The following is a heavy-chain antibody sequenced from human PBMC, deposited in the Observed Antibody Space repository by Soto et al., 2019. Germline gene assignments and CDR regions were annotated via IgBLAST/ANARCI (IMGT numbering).Heavy chain of an antibody. CDR3: AHGEYSSDGWCFFDY. D-gene: IGHD5-18*01. J-gene: IGHJ4*02. V-gene: IGHV2-5*02. Sequence: SGPTLVNPTQTLTLTCTLSGFSLNASGVRVGWIRQPPGKALEWLALIYWDDGKRYSPSLKNRLTVTKDTLKNQVVLTMTNMDPADTGTFYCAHGEYSSDGWCFFDYWGQGTLVTVSS. CDR2: IYWDDGK. CDR1: GFSLNASGVR.